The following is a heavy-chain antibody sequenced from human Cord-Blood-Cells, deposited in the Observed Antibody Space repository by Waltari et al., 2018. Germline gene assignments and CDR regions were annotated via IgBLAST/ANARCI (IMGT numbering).Heavy chain of an antibody. V-gene: IGHV4-34*01. J-gene: IGHJ4*02. CDR2: INHSGST. CDR3: ARNYDSWSGYVYY. Sequence: QVQLQQWGAGLLKPSETLSLTCAVYGGSFSGYYWSWTRQPPGKGLEWIGEINHSGSTNYNPSLKSRVTISVDTSKNQFSLKLSSVTAADTAVYYCARNYDSWSGYVYYWGQGTLVTVSS. CDR1: GGSFSGYY. D-gene: IGHD3-3*01.